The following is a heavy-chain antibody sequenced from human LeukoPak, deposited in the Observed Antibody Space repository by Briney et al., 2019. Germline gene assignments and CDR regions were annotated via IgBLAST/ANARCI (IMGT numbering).Heavy chain of an antibody. CDR1: GYTFTGYY. CDR2: INPNSGGT. D-gene: IGHD3-10*01. V-gene: IGHV1-2*06. J-gene: IGHJ4*02. Sequence: GASVKVSCKASGYTFTGYYMHWVRQAPGQGLEWMGRINPNSGGTHYAQNFQGRVTMTRDTSISTAYMELSRLRSDDTAVYYCARVGYYGSGSYLSYWGQGTLVTVSS. CDR3: ARVGYYGSGSYLSY.